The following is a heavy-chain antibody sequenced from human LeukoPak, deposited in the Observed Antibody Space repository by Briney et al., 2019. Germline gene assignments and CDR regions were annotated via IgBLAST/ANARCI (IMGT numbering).Heavy chain of an antibody. CDR1: GFTFSSYS. Sequence: GGSLRLSCAASGFTFSSYSMNWVRQAPGKGLEWVSYISSSSSTIYYADSVKGRFTISRDNAKNSLYLQMNSLRAEDTAVYYCAREPIYYDFWSGYSWFDYWGQGTLVTVSS. CDR3: AREPIYYDFWSGYSWFDY. J-gene: IGHJ4*02. CDR2: ISSSSSTI. V-gene: IGHV3-48*01. D-gene: IGHD3-3*01.